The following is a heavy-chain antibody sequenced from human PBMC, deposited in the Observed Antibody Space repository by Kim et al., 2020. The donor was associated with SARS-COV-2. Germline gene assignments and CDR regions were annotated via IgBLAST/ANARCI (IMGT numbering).Heavy chain of an antibody. CDR3: PRDLSIYYDYVWGSYPDYY. Sequence: ASVKVSCKASGYTFTGYYMHWVRQAPGKGLEWMGRINPNSGGPNYAKKFQGRVNMTRDTSISTPYMEPSRLRSDVTAVYYCPRDLSIYYDYVWGSYPDYY. V-gene: IGHV1-2*06. CDR1: GYTFTGYY. D-gene: IGHD3-16*01. CDR2: INPNSGGP. J-gene: IGHJ6*01.